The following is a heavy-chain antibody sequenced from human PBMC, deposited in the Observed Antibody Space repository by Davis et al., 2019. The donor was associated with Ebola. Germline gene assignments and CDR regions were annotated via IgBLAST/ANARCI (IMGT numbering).Heavy chain of an antibody. D-gene: IGHD2-2*01. J-gene: IGHJ6*04. CDR2: INYDGSDN. Sequence: PGGSLRLSCTASGFTFGNYWMTWVRQAPGKGLEWVATINYDGSDNYYVDSVKGRFTISRDNTKESLFLQMNSLRDEDTAVYYCASRYCSSTSCPNYYYYGMDVWGKGTTVTVSS. CDR3: ASRYCSSTSCPNYYYYGMDV. V-gene: IGHV3-7*01. CDR1: GFTFGNYW.